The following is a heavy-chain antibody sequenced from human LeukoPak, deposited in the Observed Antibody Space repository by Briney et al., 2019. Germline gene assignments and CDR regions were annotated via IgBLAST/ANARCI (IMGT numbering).Heavy chain of an antibody. Sequence: ASVNVSCKASGYIFTSDAMNWVRQAPGQGLEWMGWINTNTGNPTYAQGFTGRFVFSLDTSVSTAYLQISSLKAEDTAVYYCARERLLAAAEGHAFDIWGQGTMVTVSS. CDR3: ARERLLAAAEGHAFDI. CDR2: INTNTGNP. CDR1: GYIFTSDA. V-gene: IGHV7-4-1*02. J-gene: IGHJ3*02. D-gene: IGHD6-13*01.